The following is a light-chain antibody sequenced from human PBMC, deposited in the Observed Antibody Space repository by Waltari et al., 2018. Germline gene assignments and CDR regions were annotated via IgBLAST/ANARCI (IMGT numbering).Light chain of an antibody. CDR1: QTVNSW. V-gene: IGKV1-5*03. Sequence: DIQMTQSPSTLSASMGDRVTITCRASQTVNSWLAWYQQKPGQAPKLLIYKTSALESGVPSRFIGSGSGTEFTLTISSLQPDDFATYYCQQYNSYPYTFGQGTNLEI. J-gene: IGKJ2*01. CDR3: QQYNSYPYT. CDR2: KTS.